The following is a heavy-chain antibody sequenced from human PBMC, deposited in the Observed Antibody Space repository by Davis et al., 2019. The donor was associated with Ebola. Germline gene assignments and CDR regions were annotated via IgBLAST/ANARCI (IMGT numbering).Heavy chain of an antibody. Sequence: ASAQVSCRASAYTFIGYYMHWVRQAPGQGLEWMGWINPNSGGTNYAQKFQGWVTMTRDTSISTAYMELSRLRSDDTAVYYCARGLGYYDSSGYLGAFDIWGQGTMVTVSS. CDR2: INPNSGGT. D-gene: IGHD3-22*01. CDR3: ARGLGYYDSSGYLGAFDI. J-gene: IGHJ3*02. V-gene: IGHV1-2*04. CDR1: AYTFIGYY.